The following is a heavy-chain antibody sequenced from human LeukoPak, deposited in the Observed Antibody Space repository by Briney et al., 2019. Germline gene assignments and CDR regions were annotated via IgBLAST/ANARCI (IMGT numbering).Heavy chain of an antibody. CDR2: IYHRGSP. CDR3: ARVNINNWHSCDY. CDR1: GGSISSNNW. D-gene: IGHD1-1*01. J-gene: IGHJ4*02. V-gene: IGHV4-4*02. Sequence: PSGTLSLTCAVSGGSISSNNWWGWVRRPPGKGLEWIGEIYHRGSPNYNPSLKSRVTISVDKSRNHFSLNLSSVTAADTAVYYCARVNINNWHSCDYWGQGTLVTVSS.